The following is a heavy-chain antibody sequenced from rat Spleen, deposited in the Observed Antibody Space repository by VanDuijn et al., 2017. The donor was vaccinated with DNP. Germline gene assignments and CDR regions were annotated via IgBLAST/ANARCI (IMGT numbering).Heavy chain of an antibody. CDR2: IWSNGGT. CDR1: GFSLTKYH. D-gene: IGHD4-3*01. CDR3: TRDWIRGPFAY. V-gene: IGHV2-32*01. Sequence: QVQLKESGPGLVQPSQTLSLTCTVSGFSLTKYHVHWVRQPPGTGLEWLGVIWSNGGTDYNSVFKSRLSISRDTSKSQVFLKMNSLQTEDTAIYFCTRDWIRGPFAYWGQGTLVTVSS. J-gene: IGHJ3*01.